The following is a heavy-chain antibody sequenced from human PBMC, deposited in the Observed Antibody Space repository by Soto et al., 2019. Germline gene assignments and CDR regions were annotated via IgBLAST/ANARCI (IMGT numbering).Heavy chain of an antibody. CDR1: GITFSNFG. Sequence: EVQLLESGEGLVQPGGSLRLSCAASGITFSNFGMSWVRQAPGKGLEWVSSIGAGGTTNYADSVKGRFTISRDNSKNTLYLQMNSLRVEDTAVYYCAKREVAGTTYFDYWGQGTLVTVSS. CDR2: SIGAGGTT. J-gene: IGHJ4*02. D-gene: IGHD6-19*01. V-gene: IGHV3-23*01. CDR3: AKREVAGTTYFDY.